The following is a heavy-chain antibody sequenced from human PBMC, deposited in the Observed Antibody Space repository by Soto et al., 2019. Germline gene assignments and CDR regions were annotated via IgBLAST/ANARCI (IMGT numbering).Heavy chain of an antibody. CDR1: GFTFNTYG. D-gene: IGHD3-10*02. Sequence: GGSLRLSCPASGFTFNTYGMNWVRQAPGKGLEWVAVIWYDASNKKYADSVKGRFTISRDNSKNTVYLQMNSLRAEDTAVYYCARSLSVRGVIITHWGQGTLVTVSS. CDR3: ARSLSVRGVIITH. V-gene: IGHV3-33*01. J-gene: IGHJ4*02. CDR2: IWYDASNK.